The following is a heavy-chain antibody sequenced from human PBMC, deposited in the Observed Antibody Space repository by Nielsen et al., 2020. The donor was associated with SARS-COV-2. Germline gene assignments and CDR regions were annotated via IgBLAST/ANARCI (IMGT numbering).Heavy chain of an antibody. CDR2: IDPSDSYT. CDR1: GSSFTSYW. CDR3: ALLWSGTRGMDV. D-gene: IGHD3-10*02. Sequence: GESLKISCKGSGSSFTSYWISWVRQMPGKGLEWMGRIDPSDSYTNYSPSFQGHVTISADKSISTAYLQWSSLKASDTAMYYCALLWSGTRGMDVWGQGTTVTFSS. J-gene: IGHJ6*02. V-gene: IGHV5-10-1*01.